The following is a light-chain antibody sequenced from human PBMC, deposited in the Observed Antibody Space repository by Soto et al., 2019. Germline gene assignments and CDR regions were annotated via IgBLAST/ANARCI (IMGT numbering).Light chain of an antibody. V-gene: IGKV1-9*01. Sequence: DIQLTQSPSFLSASVGDRITITCRASQGISSYLAWYQQKPGKAPQLLIYAASTLQSGVPSRFSGSGSGTEFTLTISSLQPEDFATDYCQLLNTFGQGTKLEIK. CDR3: QLLNT. CDR2: AAS. J-gene: IGKJ2*01. CDR1: QGISSY.